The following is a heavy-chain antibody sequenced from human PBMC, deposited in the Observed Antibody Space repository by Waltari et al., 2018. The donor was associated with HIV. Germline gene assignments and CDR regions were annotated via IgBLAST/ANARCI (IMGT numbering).Heavy chain of an antibody. CDR1: GFPFDDYA. J-gene: IGHJ4*02. CDR2: INWNSDNI. CDR3: AKAYDSSGFQYYFDY. D-gene: IGHD3-22*01. Sequence: EVQLVESGGDLVQPGRSLRLPCAASGFPFDDYAMHWVRQAPGKGLEWVSGINWNSDNIGYADSVKGRFTISRDHAKNSLYLQMNSLRPEDTALYYCAKAYDSSGFQYYFDYWGQGTLVTVSS. V-gene: IGHV3-9*01.